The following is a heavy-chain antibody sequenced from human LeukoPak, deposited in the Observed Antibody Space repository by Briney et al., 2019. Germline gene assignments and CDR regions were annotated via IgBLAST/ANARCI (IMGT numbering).Heavy chain of an antibody. D-gene: IGHD3-10*01. J-gene: IGHJ4*02. Sequence: ASVKVSCKASGYTFTSYGISWVRQAPGQGLEWMGWISAYNGNTNYAQKLQGRVTMTTVTSTSTAYMELRSLRSDDTAVYYCARARYYYGSGSYYRGGYFDYWGQGTLVTVSS. V-gene: IGHV1-18*01. CDR3: ARARYYYGSGSYYRGGYFDY. CDR2: ISAYNGNT. CDR1: GYTFTSYG.